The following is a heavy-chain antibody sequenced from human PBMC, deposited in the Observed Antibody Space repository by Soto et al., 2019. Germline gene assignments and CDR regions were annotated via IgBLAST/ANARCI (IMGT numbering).Heavy chain of an antibody. CDR1: GGTFSSYA. CDR3: ATANYDFWSGYGNWFDP. CDR2: IIPIFGTA. J-gene: IGHJ5*02. V-gene: IGHV1-69*05. D-gene: IGHD3-3*01. Sequence: SVKVSCKASGGTFSSYAISWVRQAPGQGLEWMGGIIPIFGTANYAQKFQGRVTITRDTSASTAYMELSSLRSEDTAVYYCATANYDFWSGYGNWFDPWGQGTLVTVSS.